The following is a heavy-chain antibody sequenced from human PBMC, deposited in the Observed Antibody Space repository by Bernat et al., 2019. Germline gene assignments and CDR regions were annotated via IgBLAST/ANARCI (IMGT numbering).Heavy chain of an antibody. V-gene: IGHV3-74*03. CDR2: INGDGNVI. J-gene: IGHJ6*03. CDR3: AKDGQLTPYFYYYMDV. D-gene: IGHD3-10*01. CDR1: GFTFGSYW. Sequence: EMQLVESGGGLVQPGGSLRLFCAASGFTFGSYWMHWVRQVPGKGLLWVARINGDGNVIKYADSVKGRFTISRDNAKNTLYLQMNSLRAEDTANYYCAKDGQLTPYFYYYMDVWGRGTTVTVSS.